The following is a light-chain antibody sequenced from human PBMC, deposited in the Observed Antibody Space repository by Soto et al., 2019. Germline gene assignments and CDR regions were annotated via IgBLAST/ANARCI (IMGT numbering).Light chain of an antibody. CDR3: QQRSSWPDT. Sequence: IVLTQSPGTLSLSPGERATPSCRASQSVSSYLAWYQQKPGQAPRLLIYDASNRATGIPARFSGSGSGTDFTLTISSLEPEDFAVYFCQQRSSWPDTFGQGTRLEIK. V-gene: IGKV3-11*01. CDR2: DAS. J-gene: IGKJ5*01. CDR1: QSVSSY.